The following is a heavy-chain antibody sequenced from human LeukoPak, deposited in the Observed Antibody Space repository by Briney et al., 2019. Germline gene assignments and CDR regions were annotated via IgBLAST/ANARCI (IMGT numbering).Heavy chain of an antibody. V-gene: IGHV1-18*04. CDR1: GYTFTTYG. CDR3: ARDRDRMVQGVTALFDY. CDR2: FSGSNGNT. D-gene: IGHD3-10*01. J-gene: IGHJ4*02. Sequence: ASVKVSCKTSGYTFTTYGISWVRQAPGQGLEWMGWFSGSNGNTKYAQKVQGRVTMTTDTSTTTAYMEVRSLRSDDTAVYYCARDRDRMVQGVTALFDYWGQGTLVTVSS.